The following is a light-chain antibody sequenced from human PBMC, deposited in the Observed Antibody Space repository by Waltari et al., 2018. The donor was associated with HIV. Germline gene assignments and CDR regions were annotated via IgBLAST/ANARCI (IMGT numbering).Light chain of an antibody. V-gene: IGLV2-8*01. CDR1: NGDISDYNY. CDR2: EVT. J-gene: IGLJ2*01. CDR3: SSFAGTHKL. Sequence: QSALTQSPSPSGSPGQSVNTSYTGANGDISDYNYVSWYQQHSDRPPKLIIFEVTKRPSGVPDRFSGSKSGNTASLFVSGLQPEDEATYFCSSFAGTHKLFGGGTKLTVL.